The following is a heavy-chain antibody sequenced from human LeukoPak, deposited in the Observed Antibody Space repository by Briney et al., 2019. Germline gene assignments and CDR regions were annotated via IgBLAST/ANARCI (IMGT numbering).Heavy chain of an antibody. V-gene: IGHV3-30*02. Sequence: GGSLRLSCAASGYTFSSYGMHWVRQAPGKGLEWVAFIRYHGSKKYYADSVKGRFTSSRDNSKNTLYLQMNSLRAEETAVYYCADLCPFWGQGTLVTVSS. J-gene: IGHJ4*02. CDR3: ADLCPF. CDR1: GYTFSSYG. D-gene: IGHD3-10*02. CDR2: IRYHGSKK.